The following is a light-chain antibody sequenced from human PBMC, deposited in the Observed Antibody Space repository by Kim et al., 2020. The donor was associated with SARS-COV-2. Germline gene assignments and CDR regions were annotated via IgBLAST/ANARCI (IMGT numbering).Light chain of an antibody. CDR2: EAS. J-gene: IGKJ1*01. CDR3: QQYVTSPWT. Sequence: SPGERATRSCRASQRVTSNYLAWYLQKPGQAPRLLIYEASIRATGIPDRFSGSGSGTDFTLTIRRLEPEDFAVYYCQQYVTSPWTFGPGTKVDIK. V-gene: IGKV3-20*01. CDR1: QRVTSNY.